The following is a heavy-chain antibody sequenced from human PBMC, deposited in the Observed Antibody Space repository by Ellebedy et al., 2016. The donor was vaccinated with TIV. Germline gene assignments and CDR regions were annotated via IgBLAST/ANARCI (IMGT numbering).Heavy chain of an antibody. CDR1: GGSVSCSGFY. CDR3: AAYGYAFDI. J-gene: IGHJ4*02. Sequence: SETLSLXCNVSGGSVSCSGFYWNWIRQHPGKGLEWIGYIYHSGSIYYNPSLKSRLTISIDASKNQFSLRLTAVTAADTAIYYCAAYGYAFDIWGQGTLVTVSS. D-gene: IGHD5-18*01. V-gene: IGHV4-31*03. CDR2: IYHSGSI.